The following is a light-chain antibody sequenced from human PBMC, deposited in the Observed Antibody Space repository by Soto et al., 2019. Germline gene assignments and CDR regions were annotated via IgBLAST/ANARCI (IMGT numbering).Light chain of an antibody. Sequence: AIQVTQSPSSLSASVGDRVTITCRATQGYRSGLGWYQQKPGKAPDLLIYAASDLQTEVPSRFSGGGSGTDFTLTISSVQAEDFATYYCLQDHDYQWTFGQGTRLEIK. J-gene: IGKJ2*02. CDR1: QGYRSG. V-gene: IGKV1-6*02. CDR2: AAS. CDR3: LQDHDYQWT.